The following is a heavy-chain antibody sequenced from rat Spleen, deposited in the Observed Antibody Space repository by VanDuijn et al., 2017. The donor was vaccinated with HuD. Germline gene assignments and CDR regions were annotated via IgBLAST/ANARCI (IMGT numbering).Heavy chain of an antibody. J-gene: IGHJ3*01. D-gene: IGHD1-8*01. CDR2: ISYDGSTT. Sequence: EVQLVESGGGLVQPGRSLKLSCAASRFTFNNYGMSWVRQAPTKGLEWVATISYDGSTTYYRDSVKGRFTISRDNAKNTLFLQMDSLRSEDTATYYCAKEGDGGYSSYPNWFAYWGQGTLVTVSS. V-gene: IGHV5-29*01. CDR3: AKEGDGGYSSYPNWFAY. CDR1: RFTFNNYG.